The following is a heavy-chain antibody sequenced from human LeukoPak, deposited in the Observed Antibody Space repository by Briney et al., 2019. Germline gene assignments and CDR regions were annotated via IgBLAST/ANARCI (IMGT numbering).Heavy chain of an antibody. CDR1: GYTFTGYY. Sequence: ASVKVSCKASGYTFTGYYLHWVRQAPGQGLEWMGWINPNSGDTNYAQKSQGRVAMTRDTSISTAYMELSRRRSDDTAVYYCARGVGPRYFDLWGRGTLVTVSS. D-gene: IGHD1-26*01. J-gene: IGHJ2*01. CDR3: ARGVGPRYFDL. V-gene: IGHV1-2*02. CDR2: INPNSGDT.